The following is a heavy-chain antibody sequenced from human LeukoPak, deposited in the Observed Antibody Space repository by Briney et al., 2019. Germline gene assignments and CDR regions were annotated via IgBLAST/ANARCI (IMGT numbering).Heavy chain of an antibody. CDR2: ISGSGDSR. J-gene: IGHJ6*02. Sequence: GGSLRLSCAASGFTFSSCAMSWVRQAPGKGLEWVSLISGSGDSRYYADSVKGRFTISRDNAKNTLWLQMNSLRAEDTAVYYCAKGVTTVRIYYHGMDVWRQGTTVTVSS. V-gene: IGHV3-23*01. CDR3: AKGVTTVRIYYHGMDV. CDR1: GFTFSSCA. D-gene: IGHD4-17*01.